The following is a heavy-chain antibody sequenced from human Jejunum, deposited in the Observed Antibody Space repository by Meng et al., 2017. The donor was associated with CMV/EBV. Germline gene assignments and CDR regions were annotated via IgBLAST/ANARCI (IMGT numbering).Heavy chain of an antibody. D-gene: IGHD6-19*01. Sequence: VSGDCITSSSCYWGWIRQPPGQGLEWIGRMYYSESTYYSPSLKSRVTISVDTSKNQFSLKVRSVTAADTAVYYCISGYSSATFDYWGQGTLVTVSS. CDR3: ISGYSSATFDY. V-gene: IGHV4-39*07. J-gene: IGHJ4*02. CDR2: MYYSEST. CDR1: GDCITSSSCY.